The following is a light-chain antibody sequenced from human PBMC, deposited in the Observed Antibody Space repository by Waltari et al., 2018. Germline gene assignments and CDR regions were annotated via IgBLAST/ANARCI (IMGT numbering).Light chain of an antibody. J-gene: IGLJ3*02. CDR2: VNRDGSH. CDR3: QTGGHGTWV. Sequence: QLVLTQSPSASASLGASVKLTCTLSSGHSTNIIAWLQQQPEKGPRYLMNVNRDGSHNKGVGIPDRCSGSGSGAASYLTISSLQAEDEADYYCQTGGHGTWVFGGGTRLTVL. V-gene: IGLV4-69*01. CDR1: SGHSTNI.